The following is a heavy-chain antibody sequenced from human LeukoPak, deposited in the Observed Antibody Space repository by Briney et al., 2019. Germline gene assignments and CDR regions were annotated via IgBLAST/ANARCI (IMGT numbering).Heavy chain of an antibody. Sequence: GSLRLSCTASGFSFNNYGMHWVRQAPGKGLEWVAGISNEGSYKFYADSVKGRITISRDNSKNTLYLQMNSLRPEDAAFYYCAKDVAGAATGGWFDPWGQGTLVTVSS. CDR3: AKDVAGAATGGWFDP. D-gene: IGHD2-15*01. CDR1: GFSFNNYG. J-gene: IGHJ5*02. V-gene: IGHV3-30*18. CDR2: ISNEGSYK.